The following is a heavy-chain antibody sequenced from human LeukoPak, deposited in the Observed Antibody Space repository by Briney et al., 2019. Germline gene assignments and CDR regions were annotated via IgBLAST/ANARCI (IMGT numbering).Heavy chain of an antibody. D-gene: IGHD2-8*01. CDR1: GFTFSSYW. CDR3: AAQPCINGICYLDY. CDR2: ISYHARDQ. Sequence: GGSLRLSCAASGFTFSSYWMHWVRQAPGKGLEWVTVISYHARDQFYADSVKGRFAVSRDNSRNTLYLQMNSLRAEDSAVYYCAAQPCINGICYLDYWGQGTLVTVSS. V-gene: IGHV3-30*09. J-gene: IGHJ4*02.